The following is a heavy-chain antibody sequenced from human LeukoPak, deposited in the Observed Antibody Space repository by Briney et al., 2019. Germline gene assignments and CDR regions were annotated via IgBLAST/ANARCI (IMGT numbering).Heavy chain of an antibody. CDR1: GFPFSSHG. CDR3: ARRYSSSSGVDY. V-gene: IGHV3-23*01. CDR2: ISPGGGPT. D-gene: IGHD6-6*01. J-gene: IGHJ4*02. Sequence: AGGSLRLSCAGSGFPFSSHGMNWVRQAPGKGLEWVSGISPGGGPTYYADSVKGRFTISRDDSKNTLYLQMNSLRVEDTAVYYCARRYSSSSGVDYWGQGSLVTVSS.